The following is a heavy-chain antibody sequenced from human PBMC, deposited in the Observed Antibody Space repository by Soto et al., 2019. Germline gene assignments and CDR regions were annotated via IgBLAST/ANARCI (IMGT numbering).Heavy chain of an antibody. CDR2: IIPISETT. D-gene: IGHD2-2*01. CDR1: GGTFSSYA. CDR3: ARSQGSSTSLEIYYYYYYGMDV. J-gene: IGHJ6*02. Sequence: QVQLVQSGAEVKKPGSSVKVSCKASGGTFSSYAISWVRQAPGQGLEWMGGIIPISETTNYAQKFQGRVTTTADESKSTAYMALSRLRSEDTAVYYCARSQGSSTSLEIYYYYYYGMDVWGQGTTVTVSS. V-gene: IGHV1-69*01.